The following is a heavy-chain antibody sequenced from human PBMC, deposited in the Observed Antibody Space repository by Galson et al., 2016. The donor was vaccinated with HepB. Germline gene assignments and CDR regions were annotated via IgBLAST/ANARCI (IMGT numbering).Heavy chain of an antibody. Sequence: SLRLSCAASGFTFSSCAMSWVHQASGKGLGWVSGISRSGDSTYYAESMRGRFTISRDNSKNMLYPQMSSLRAEDTALYYCLKEYPQEAVAWGQGTLVTVSS. CDR2: ISRSGDST. J-gene: IGHJ1*01. V-gene: IGHV3-23*01. CDR3: LKEYPQEAVA. CDR1: GFTFSSCA. D-gene: IGHD6-19*01.